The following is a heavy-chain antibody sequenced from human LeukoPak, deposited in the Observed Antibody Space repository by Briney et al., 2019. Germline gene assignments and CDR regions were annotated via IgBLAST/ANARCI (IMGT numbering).Heavy chain of an antibody. Sequence: PGGSLRLSCAASGFTVSSNYMSWVRQAPGRGLEWVSVIYSGGSTYYADSVKGRFTISRDNAKNSLYLQMNSLRAEDTAVYYCARTRWNFDLWGRGTLVTVSS. CDR1: GFTVSSNY. CDR3: ARTRWNFDL. J-gene: IGHJ2*01. CDR2: IYSGGST. D-gene: IGHD6-6*01. V-gene: IGHV3-66*01.